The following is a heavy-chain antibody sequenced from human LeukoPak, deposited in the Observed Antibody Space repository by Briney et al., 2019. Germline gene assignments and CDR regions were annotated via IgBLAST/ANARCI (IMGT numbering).Heavy chain of an antibody. CDR1: GFTFSNYY. CDR3: ARAGYSSNWYVSYYYYYMDV. D-gene: IGHD6-13*01. CDR2: ISGSGSTI. J-gene: IGHJ6*03. Sequence: GGSLRLSCAASGFTFSNYYMSWIRQAPGKGLEWVSYISGSGSTIYYADSVKGRFTISRDNAKNSLYLQMNSLRAEDTAVYYCARAGYSSNWYVSYYYYYMDVWGKGTTVTVSS. V-gene: IGHV3-11*04.